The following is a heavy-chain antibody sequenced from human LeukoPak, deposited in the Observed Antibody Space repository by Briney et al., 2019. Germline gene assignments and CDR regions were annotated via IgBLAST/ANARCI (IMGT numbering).Heavy chain of an antibody. CDR3: ARDGTAAGLYFDL. J-gene: IGHJ4*01. Sequence: GGSLRLSCEVSGFTFTDYWMNWVRQAPGKGPEWVASIRQDGSEKTYVDSVKGRFTISRDDTKNSLSLQLNGLRAEDTAVYYCARDGTAAGLYFDLWGQGTLVTVSS. CDR1: GFTFTDYW. CDR2: IRQDGSEK. V-gene: IGHV3-7*01. D-gene: IGHD6-13*01.